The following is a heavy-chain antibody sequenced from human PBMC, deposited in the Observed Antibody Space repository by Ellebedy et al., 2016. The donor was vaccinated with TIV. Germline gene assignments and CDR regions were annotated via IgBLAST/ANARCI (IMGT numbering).Heavy chain of an antibody. CDR1: GCTFSNHW. Sequence: GESLKIYCAASGCTFSNHWMHWVRHAPGKGLEWVSGISGSGGRTYTADSVKGRFAISRDNAKNSLYLQMNSLRAEDTAVYYCARKVPAPTTVPPNWYFDLWGRGTLVTVSS. V-gene: IGHV3-74*01. CDR2: ISGSGGRT. J-gene: IGHJ2*01. CDR3: ARKVPAPTTVPPNWYFDL. D-gene: IGHD4-17*01.